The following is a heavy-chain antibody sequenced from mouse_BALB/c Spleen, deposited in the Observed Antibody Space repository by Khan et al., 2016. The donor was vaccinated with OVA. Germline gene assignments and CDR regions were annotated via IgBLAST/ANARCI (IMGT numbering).Heavy chain of an antibody. CDR2: ISPASGDT. CDR3: ARRNYCGYTFAY. J-gene: IGHJ3*01. CDR1: GYTFTDYY. V-gene: IGHV1-77*01. D-gene: IGHD1-2*01. Sequence: QVRLQQSGAELARPGASVKLSCKASGYTFTDYYINWVKQRTGQGLEWIGEISPASGDTYYNERFKGKATLTADKSSSTAYMQLSSLTSEASAVYFCARRNYCGYTFAYWGQGTLVTVSA.